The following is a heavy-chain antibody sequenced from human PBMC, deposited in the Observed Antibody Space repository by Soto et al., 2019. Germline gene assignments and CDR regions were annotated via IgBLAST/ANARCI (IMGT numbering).Heavy chain of an antibody. D-gene: IGHD3-22*01. CDR1: GGSISSYD. CDR3: ARDIYYDSSGYYYVEVPHYGMDV. J-gene: IGHJ6*02. V-gene: IGHV4-4*07. Sequence: SETLSLTCTVSGGSISSYDWSWIRQPAGKGLEWIGRIYTSGSTNYNPSLKSRVTMSVDTSKNQFSLKLSSVTAADTAVYYCARDIYYDSSGYYYVEVPHYGMDVWGQGTTVPVSS. CDR2: IYTSGST.